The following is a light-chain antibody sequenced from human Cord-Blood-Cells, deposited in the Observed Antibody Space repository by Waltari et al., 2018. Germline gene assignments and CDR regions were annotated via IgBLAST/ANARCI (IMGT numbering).Light chain of an antibody. V-gene: IGLV2-8*01. Sequence: QSALTQPPSASGSPGQSVTISCTGTSSDVGGYNYVSWYQQHPGKAPKLMIYEVSKWPSGVPDRFSGSKSGNTASLTVSGLQAEDEAGYYCSSYAGSNNLVFGGGTKLTVL. CDR2: EVS. J-gene: IGLJ3*02. CDR3: SSYAGSNNLV. CDR1: SSDVGGYNY.